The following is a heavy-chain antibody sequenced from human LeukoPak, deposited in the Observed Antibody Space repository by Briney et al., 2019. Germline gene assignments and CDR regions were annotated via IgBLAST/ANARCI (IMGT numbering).Heavy chain of an antibody. Sequence: PGGSLRLSCAASGFTFSSYAMHWVRRAPGKGLEYVSAISSNGGSTYYANSVKGRFTISRDNSKNTLYLQMGSLRAEDMAVYYCARGALGYCSSTSCFATQFGAWGQGTLVTVSS. J-gene: IGHJ5*02. CDR2: ISSNGGST. V-gene: IGHV3-64*01. CDR3: ARGALGYCSSTSCFATQFGA. CDR1: GFTFSSYA. D-gene: IGHD2-2*01.